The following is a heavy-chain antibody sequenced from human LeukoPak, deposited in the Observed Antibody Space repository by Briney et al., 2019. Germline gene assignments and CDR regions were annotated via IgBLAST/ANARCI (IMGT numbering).Heavy chain of an antibody. J-gene: IGHJ4*02. D-gene: IGHD4-17*01. CDR1: GYTFTSYA. V-gene: IGHV1-3*01. CDR3: ARGAYGDYGIDY. Sequence: ASVKVSCKASGYTFTSYAMHWVRQAPGQRLEWMGWINAGNGNTKYSQKFQGRVTITRDTSASTAYMELSSLRSEDTAVYYCARGAYGDYGIDYWGQGTLVTVSS. CDR2: INAGNGNT.